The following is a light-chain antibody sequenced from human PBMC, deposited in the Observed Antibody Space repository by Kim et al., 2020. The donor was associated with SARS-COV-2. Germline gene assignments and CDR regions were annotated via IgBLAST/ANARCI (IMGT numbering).Light chain of an antibody. V-gene: IGKV3-20*01. CDR2: GAS. CDR3: HQYGTSLPYA. Sequence: EIVLTQSPGTLSLSPGERATLSCRASQSVSNNYLAWYQQKPGQAPRVLIYGASSRATGIPDRFSGSGSGTDFTLTISRLGPEDFAVYYCHQYGTSLPYAFGQGTKVDIK. CDR1: QSVSNNY. J-gene: IGKJ2*01.